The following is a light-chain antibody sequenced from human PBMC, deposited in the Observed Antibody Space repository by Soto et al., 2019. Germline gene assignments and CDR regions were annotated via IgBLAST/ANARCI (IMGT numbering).Light chain of an antibody. V-gene: IGKV1-5*03. CDR1: ESISSW. Sequence: DIQMTQSLSTLSASVGDRVTITCRASESISSWLAWYQHKPGKAPKHLIYKASSLESGVPSRFSGSGSGTEFTLTISSLQPDDFATYYCQQYKTYSQTFGQGTKLEIK. CDR3: QQYKTYSQT. J-gene: IGKJ2*01. CDR2: KAS.